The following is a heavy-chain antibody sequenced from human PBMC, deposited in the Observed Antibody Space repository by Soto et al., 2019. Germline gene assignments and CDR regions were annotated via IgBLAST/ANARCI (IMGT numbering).Heavy chain of an antibody. V-gene: IGHV3-53*01. J-gene: IGHJ4*02. CDR2: IYSGGST. D-gene: IGHD5-12*01. CDR1: GFSFSGWS. CDR3: HGYGY. Sequence: GGSLRLSCAASGFSFSGWSYNWVRQAPGKGLEWVSVIYSGGSTYYIDSVKGRFSISRDISKNTLYLQMNSLRAEDTAVYYCHGYGYWGQGTLVTVSS.